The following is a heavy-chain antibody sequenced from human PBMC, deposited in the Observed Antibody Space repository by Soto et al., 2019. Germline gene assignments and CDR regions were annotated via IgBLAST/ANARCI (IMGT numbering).Heavy chain of an antibody. CDR1: GFTFSSYA. V-gene: IGHV3-30-3*01. CDR3: ARLMGDIVVVYGMDV. D-gene: IGHD2-15*01. Sequence: VQLVESGGGVVQPGRSLRLSCAASGFTFSSYAMHWVRQAPGKGLEWVAVISYDGSNKYYADSVKGRFTISRDNSKNTLYLQMNSLRAEDTAVYYCARLMGDIVVVYGMDVWGQGTTVTVSS. CDR2: ISYDGSNK. J-gene: IGHJ6*02.